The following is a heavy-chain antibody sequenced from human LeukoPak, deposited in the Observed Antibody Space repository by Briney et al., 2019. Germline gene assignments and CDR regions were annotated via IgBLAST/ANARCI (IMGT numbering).Heavy chain of an antibody. CDR3: ATGEVVDYYYYMDV. CDR2: VDPEDGET. V-gene: IGHV1-69-2*01. CDR1: GYTFTDYY. Sequence: GATVKISCKASGYTFTDYYMHWVQQAPGKGLEWMGRVDPEDGETIYAEKFQGRVTITADTSTDTAYMELSSLRSEDTAAYYCATGEVVDYYYYMDVWGKGTTVTVSS. J-gene: IGHJ6*03.